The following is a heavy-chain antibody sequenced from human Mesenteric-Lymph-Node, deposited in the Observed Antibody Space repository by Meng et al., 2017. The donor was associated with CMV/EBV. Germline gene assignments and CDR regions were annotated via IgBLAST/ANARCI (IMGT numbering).Heavy chain of an antibody. CDR1: GFTFSDYY. Sequence: GESLKISCAASGFTFSDYYMSWIRQAPGKGLEWVSSISSSSSYIYYADSVKGRFTISRDNAKNSLYLQMNSLTSDDTAVYYCVRDPFKFYGPGSWPSPSDHWGLGTLVTVSS. CDR3: VRDPFKFYGPGSWPSPSDH. J-gene: IGHJ4*02. CDR2: ISSSSSYI. V-gene: IGHV3-11*05. D-gene: IGHD3-10*01.